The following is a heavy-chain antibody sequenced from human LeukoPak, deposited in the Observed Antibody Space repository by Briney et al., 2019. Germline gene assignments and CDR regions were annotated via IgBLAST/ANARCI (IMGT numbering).Heavy chain of an antibody. V-gene: IGHV5-51*01. J-gene: IGHJ3*02. D-gene: IGHD3-22*01. CDR1: GYSFTCYW. CDR3: ARTHIYYDSSGDAFDI. Sequence: GESLKISCKGSGYSFTCYWIGWVRQMPGKGLEWMGIIYPGDSDTRYSPSFQGQVTISADKSISTAYLQWSSLKASDTAMYYCARTHIYYDSSGDAFDIWGQGTMVTVSS. CDR2: IYPGDSDT.